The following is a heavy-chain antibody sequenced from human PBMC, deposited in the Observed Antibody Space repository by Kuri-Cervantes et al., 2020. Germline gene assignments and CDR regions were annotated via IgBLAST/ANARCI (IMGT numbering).Heavy chain of an antibody. V-gene: IGHV3-7*01. CDR1: GFTFSSYW. J-gene: IGHJ6*02. CDR3: AREGLGSWTRDYYYGMDV. Sequence: GESLKISCAASGFTFSSYWMSWVRQAPGKGLEWVANIKQDGSEKYYVDSVKGRFTISRDNAKNSLYLQMNSLRAEDTAVYYCAREGLGSWTRDYYYGMDVWGQGTTVTVSS. CDR2: IKQDGSEK. D-gene: IGHD6-13*01.